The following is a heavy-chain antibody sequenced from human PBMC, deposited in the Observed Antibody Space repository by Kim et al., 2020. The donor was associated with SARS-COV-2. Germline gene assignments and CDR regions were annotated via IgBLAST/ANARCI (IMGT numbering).Heavy chain of an antibody. V-gene: IGHV3-13*04. D-gene: IGHD1-26*01. CDR3: ARAVSGSYFPAYYYYGMDV. CDR1: GFTFSSYD. Sequence: GGSLRLSCAASGFTFSSYDMHWVRQATGKGLEWVSTIGTAGDTYYPGSVKGRFTISRENAKNSLYLQMNSLRAGDTAVYYCARAVSGSYFPAYYYYGMDVWGRGTTVTVSS. CDR2: IGTAGDT. J-gene: IGHJ6*02.